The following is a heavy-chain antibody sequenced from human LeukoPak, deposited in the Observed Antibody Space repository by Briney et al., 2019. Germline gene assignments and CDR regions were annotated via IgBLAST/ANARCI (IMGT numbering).Heavy chain of an antibody. CDR3: ARVLQNYYHMDV. CDR1: GVSINSHY. D-gene: IGHD3-3*01. Sequence: SETLSLTCTVSGVSINSHYWSWIRQPPGKGLEWIGFIYDSGSANYKSSLKSRVTMTVDTSKNQFSLKQNSVTAADTAVYYCARVLQNYYHMDVWGKGTTVTVSS. V-gene: IGHV4-59*11. J-gene: IGHJ6*03. CDR2: IYDSGSA.